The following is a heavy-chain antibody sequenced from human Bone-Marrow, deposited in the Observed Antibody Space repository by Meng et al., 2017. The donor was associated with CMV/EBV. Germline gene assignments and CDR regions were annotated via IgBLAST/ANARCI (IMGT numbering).Heavy chain of an antibody. CDR2: IYYSGST. Sequence: SETLSLTCTVSGGSISSSSYYWGWIRQPPGKGLEWIGSIYYSGSTYYNPSLKSRVTISVDTSKNQSSLELSFVTAADTAVYYCAGGIAAAGLYGMDVWGQGTTVTVSS. CDR1: GGSISSSSYY. CDR3: AGGIAAAGLYGMDV. D-gene: IGHD6-13*01. J-gene: IGHJ6*02. V-gene: IGHV4-39*07.